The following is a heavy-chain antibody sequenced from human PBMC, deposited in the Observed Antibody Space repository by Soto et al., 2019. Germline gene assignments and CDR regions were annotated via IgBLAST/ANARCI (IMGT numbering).Heavy chain of an antibody. CDR3: ARNPLPKGAFDI. J-gene: IGHJ3*02. CDR1: GGSISSYY. Sequence: SETLSLTCTVSGGSISSYYWSWIRQPPGKGLEWIGYIYYSGSTNYNPSLKSRVTISVDTSKNQFSLKQSSVTAADTAVYYCARNPLPKGAFDIWGQGTMVTVSS. V-gene: IGHV4-59*01. CDR2: IYYSGST.